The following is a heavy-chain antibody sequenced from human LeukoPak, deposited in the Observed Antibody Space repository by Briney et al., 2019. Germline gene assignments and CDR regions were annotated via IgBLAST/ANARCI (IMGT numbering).Heavy chain of an antibody. J-gene: IGHJ4*02. D-gene: IGHD3-22*01. CDR3: AKVPGPYYDSSGYHMHY. CDR2: IWYDRSNE. CDR1: GFTFSSFG. Sequence: GGSLRLSCAASGFTFSSFGMHWVRQAPGKGLEWVVLIWYDRSNEFYADSVKGRFTISRDNSKNMLYLQMNSLRAEDSAVYYCAKVPGPYYDSSGYHMHYWGQGTLVTVSS. V-gene: IGHV3-33*06.